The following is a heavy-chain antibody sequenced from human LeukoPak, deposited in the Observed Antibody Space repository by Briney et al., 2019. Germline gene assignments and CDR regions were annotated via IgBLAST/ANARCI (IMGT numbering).Heavy chain of an antibody. CDR1: GGSISSSSYY. D-gene: IGHD6-13*01. J-gene: IGHJ5*02. Sequence: PSETLSLTCTVSGGSISSSSYYWGWIRQPPGKGLEWIGSIYYSGSTYYNPSLKSRVTISVDTSKNQFSLKMRSVTAADTAVYYCARVRRIAAALGWFDPWGQGTLVTVSS. CDR3: ARVRRIAAALGWFDP. V-gene: IGHV4-39*07. CDR2: IYYSGST.